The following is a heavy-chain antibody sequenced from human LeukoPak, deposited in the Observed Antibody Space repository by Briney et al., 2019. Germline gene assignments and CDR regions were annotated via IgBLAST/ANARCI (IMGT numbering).Heavy chain of an antibody. Sequence: PGESLRLSCAASGFTFSSYGMHWVRQAPGKGLEWVAFIRYDGSNKYYADSVKGRFTISRDNSKNTLYLQMNSLRAEDTAVYYCAKSSKPLYNWFDPWGQGTLVTVSS. CDR2: IRYDGSNK. J-gene: IGHJ5*02. CDR1: GFTFSSYG. V-gene: IGHV3-30*02. CDR3: AKSSKPLYNWFDP. D-gene: IGHD3-3*02.